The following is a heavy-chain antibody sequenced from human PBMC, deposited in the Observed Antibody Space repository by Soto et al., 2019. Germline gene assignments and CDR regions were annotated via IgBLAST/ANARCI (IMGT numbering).Heavy chain of an antibody. CDR3: ARGVKVGPTLGGNWFGP. D-gene: IGHD1-26*01. J-gene: IGHJ5*02. V-gene: IGHV4-59*01. CDR1: GGSISSYY. Sequence: PSETLSLTCTVSGGSISSYYWSWIRQPPGKGLEWIGYIYYSGSTNYNPSLKSRVTISVDTSKNQFSLKLSSVTAADTAVYYCARGVKVGPTLGGNWFGPWGQGTLVTVSS. CDR2: IYYSGST.